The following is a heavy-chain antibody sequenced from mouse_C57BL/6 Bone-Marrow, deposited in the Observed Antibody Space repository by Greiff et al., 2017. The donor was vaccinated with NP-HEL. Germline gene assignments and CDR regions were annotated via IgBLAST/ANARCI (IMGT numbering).Heavy chain of an antibody. D-gene: IGHD2-3*01. CDR3: ARRWGLVQSYFGY. CDR1: GYAFTNYL. V-gene: IGHV1-54*01. Sequence: VQLQQSGAELVRPGTSVKVSCKASGYAFTNYLIEWVKQRPGQGLEWIGVINPGSGGTNYNEKFKGKATLTADKSSSTAYMQLSSLTSEDSAVYFCARRWGLVQSYFGYRGQGTTLTVST. J-gene: IGHJ2*01. CDR2: INPGSGGT.